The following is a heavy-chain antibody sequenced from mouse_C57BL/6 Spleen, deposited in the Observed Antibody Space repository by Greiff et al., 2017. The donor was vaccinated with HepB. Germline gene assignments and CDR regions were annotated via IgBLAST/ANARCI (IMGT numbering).Heavy chain of an antibody. CDR1: GYTFTSYW. CDR2: IDPSDSYT. Sequence: QVQLQQPGAELVKPGASVKLSCKASGYTFTSYWMQWVKQRPGQGLEWIGEIDPSDSYTNYTQKFKGKATLTVDTSSSTAYMQLSSLTSEDSAVYYGARRGAGLDYWGQGTSGTVSS. V-gene: IGHV1-50*01. D-gene: IGHD3-3*01. CDR3: ARRGAGLDY. J-gene: IGHJ4*01.